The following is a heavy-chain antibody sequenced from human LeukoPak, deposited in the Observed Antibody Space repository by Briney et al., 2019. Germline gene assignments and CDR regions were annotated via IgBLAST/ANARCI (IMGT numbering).Heavy chain of an antibody. Sequence: GGSLRLSCAASGFTFSSYAMHWVRQAPGKGLEWVAFIRYDGSNKYYADSVKGRFTISRDNSKNTLYLQMNSLRAEDTAVYYCANGLSSSYYFDYWGQGTLVTVSS. J-gene: IGHJ4*02. V-gene: IGHV3-30*02. CDR2: IRYDGSNK. CDR1: GFTFSSYA. CDR3: ANGLSSSYYFDY. D-gene: IGHD6-6*01.